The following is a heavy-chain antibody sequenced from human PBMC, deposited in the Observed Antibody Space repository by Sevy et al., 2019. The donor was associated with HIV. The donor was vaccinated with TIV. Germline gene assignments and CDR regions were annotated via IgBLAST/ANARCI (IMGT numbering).Heavy chain of an antibody. J-gene: IGHJ6*02. V-gene: IGHV3-11*01. CDR3: ASLWFGELGPSDGMDV. CDR2: ISSSGSTI. CDR1: GFTFSDYN. D-gene: IGHD3-10*01. Sequence: GGSLRLSCAASGFTFSDYNMSWIRQAPGKGLEWVSYISSSGSTIYYADSVKGRFTISRDNAKNSLYLQMNSLRAEDTAVYYCASLWFGELGPSDGMDVWGQGTTVTVSS.